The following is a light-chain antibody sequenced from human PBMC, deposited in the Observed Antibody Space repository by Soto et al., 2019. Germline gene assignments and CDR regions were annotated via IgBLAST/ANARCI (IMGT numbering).Light chain of an antibody. J-gene: IGKJ1*01. CDR2: ATS. V-gene: IGKV1-16*01. CDR3: QQYNSYPWT. Sequence: DIQMTQSPPSLSASVGDRVTITCRASKGINNYLAWFQQQPGTAPKPLIYATSTLHSGVTSRFTGSGSGTEFTLTTTSLQPEDFVTYQRQQYNSYPWTFGQVTKAEI. CDR1: KGINNY.